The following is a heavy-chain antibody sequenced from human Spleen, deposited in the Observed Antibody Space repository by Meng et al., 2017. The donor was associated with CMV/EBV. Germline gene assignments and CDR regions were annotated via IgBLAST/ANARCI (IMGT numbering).Heavy chain of an antibody. D-gene: IGHD4/OR15-4a*01. V-gene: IGHV1-46*01. Sequence: SCEASGYTFTNHYLRWLRQAPGLGPEGMRVLNPSNGNASYAQRLQGRVTMTADTSTTTLFMELTSLTSGDTAVYYCAAKIHTAFFDFWGQGTLVTVSS. CDR2: LNPSNGNA. CDR1: GYTFTNHY. CDR3: AAKIHTAFFDF. J-gene: IGHJ4*02.